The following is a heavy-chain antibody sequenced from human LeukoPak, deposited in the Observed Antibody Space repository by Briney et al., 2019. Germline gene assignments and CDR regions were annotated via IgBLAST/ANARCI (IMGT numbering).Heavy chain of an antibody. Sequence: SSETLSLTCTVSGGSISSGGYSWSWIRQPPGKGLEWIGYIYHSGSTYYNPSLKSRVTISVDRSKNQFSLKLSSVTAADTAVYYCARVPDYGDDFDYWGQGTLVTVSS. D-gene: IGHD4-17*01. CDR3: ARVPDYGDDFDY. J-gene: IGHJ4*02. CDR2: IYHSGST. V-gene: IGHV4-30-2*01. CDR1: GGSISSGGYS.